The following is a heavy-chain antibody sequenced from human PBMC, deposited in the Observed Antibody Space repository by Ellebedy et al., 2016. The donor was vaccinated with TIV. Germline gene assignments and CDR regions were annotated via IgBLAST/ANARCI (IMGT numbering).Heavy chain of an antibody. Sequence: GESLKISCAASGFTFSSYAMSSVRQAPGKGLEWVSGISAGGGSTYYADSVKGRLTISRDNSKNTLYLQMNSLRAEDTAVYYCARGLATARQDYYYYGMDVWGQGTTVTVSS. CDR3: ARGLATARQDYYYYGMDV. CDR1: GFTFSSYA. V-gene: IGHV3-23*01. D-gene: IGHD5-12*01. J-gene: IGHJ6*02. CDR2: ISAGGGST.